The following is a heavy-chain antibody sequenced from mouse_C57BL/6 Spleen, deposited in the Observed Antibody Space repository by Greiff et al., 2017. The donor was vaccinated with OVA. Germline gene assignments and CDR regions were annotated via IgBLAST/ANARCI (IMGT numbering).Heavy chain of an antibody. J-gene: IGHJ3*01. D-gene: IGHD4-1*01. Sequence: EVKLEESGGGLVQPGGSMKLSCVASGFTFSNYWMNWVRQSPEKGLEWVAQIRLKSDNYATHYAESVKGRFTISRDDSKSSVYLQMNNLRAEDTGIYYCTELGREVFAYWGQGTLVTVSA. CDR1: GFTFSNYW. CDR3: TELGREVFAY. V-gene: IGHV6-3*01. CDR2: IRLKSDNYAT.